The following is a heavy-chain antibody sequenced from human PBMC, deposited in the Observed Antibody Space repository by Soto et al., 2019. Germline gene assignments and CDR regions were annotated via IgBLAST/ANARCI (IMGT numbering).Heavy chain of an antibody. CDR1: GGSITNYY. J-gene: IGHJ5*02. V-gene: IGHV4-4*07. Sequence: SETLSLTCTVSGGSITNYYWSWIRQPAGKGLEWIGRMYTKERTNYTLSFKSRVTMSVDTSKNQFSLKLNAVTAADPAVYYCARGDYQDGGNNWFDPWGQGTLVTVSS. CDR3: ARGDYQDGGNNWFDP. CDR2: MYTKERT. D-gene: IGHD3-16*01.